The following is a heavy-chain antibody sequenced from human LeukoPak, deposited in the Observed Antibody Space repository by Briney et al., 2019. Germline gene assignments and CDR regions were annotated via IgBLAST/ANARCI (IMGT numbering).Heavy chain of an antibody. V-gene: IGHV4-38-2*02. CDR3: ARDTGSAIWWY. Sequence: SETLFLTCAVSGFSISSGYYWGWIRQPPGKGLEWIGSIYHSGSTYYNPSLKSRVTISVDTSKNQFSLKVNSVTAADTAVYYCARDTGSAIWWYWGQGTLVTVSS. J-gene: IGHJ4*02. D-gene: IGHD2-15*01. CDR1: GFSISSGYY. CDR2: IYHSGST.